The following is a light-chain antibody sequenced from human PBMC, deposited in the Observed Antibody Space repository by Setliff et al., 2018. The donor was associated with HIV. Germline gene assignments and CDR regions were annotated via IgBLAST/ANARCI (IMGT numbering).Light chain of an antibody. J-gene: IGLJ3*02. CDR3: QSYDGDIRGV. CDR1: SGSIASDF. V-gene: IGLV6-57*03. Sequence: NFMLTQPHSVSESPGKTVTISCTRSSGSIASDFVQWFQQRPGSAPTTLIYENKERPSGVPDRLSGSIDTSSNSASLTISGLKTEDEADYYCQSYDGDIRGVFGGGTKVTVL. CDR2: ENK.